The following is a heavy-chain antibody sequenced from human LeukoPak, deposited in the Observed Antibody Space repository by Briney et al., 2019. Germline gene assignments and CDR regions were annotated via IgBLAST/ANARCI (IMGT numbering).Heavy chain of an antibody. V-gene: IGHV3-64D*06. Sequence: GGSLRLSCSASGFTFNRFYLHWVRQAPGKGLEFVSHISSNGATTYYADSVKGRFTISRDNSKNTLYLQMSSLRADDTAVYYCARADWYSSSWYNWFDPWGQGTLVTVSS. J-gene: IGHJ5*02. CDR1: GFTFNRFY. D-gene: IGHD6-13*01. CDR3: ARADWYSSSWYNWFDP. CDR2: ISSNGATT.